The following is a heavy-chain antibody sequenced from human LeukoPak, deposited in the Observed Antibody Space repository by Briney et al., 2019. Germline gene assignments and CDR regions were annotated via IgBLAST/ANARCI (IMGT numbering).Heavy chain of an antibody. V-gene: IGHV4-59*01. CDR3: ARGQGGNYYLNYFDY. J-gene: IGHJ4*02. D-gene: IGHD1-26*01. CDR1: GGSTSNSY. Sequence: ASETLSLTCTVSGGSTSNSYWNWIRQPPGKGLEWIGHFYYSGSTTYSPSLKSRVTISVDTSRNQFSLKLTSVSAADTAVYFCARGQGGNYYLNYFDYWGQGALVTVSS. CDR2: FYYSGST.